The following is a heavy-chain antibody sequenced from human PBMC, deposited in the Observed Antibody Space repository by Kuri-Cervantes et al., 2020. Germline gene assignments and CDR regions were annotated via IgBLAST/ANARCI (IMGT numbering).Heavy chain of an antibody. Sequence: ASVKVSCKASGYTFTCYGISWVRQAPGQGLEWMGWISAYNGNTNYAQKLQGRVTMTTDTSTSTAYMELRSLRSDDTAVYYCARARGRFLEWFHSPFDYWGQGTLVTVSS. CDR1: GYTFTCYG. V-gene: IGHV1-18*01. CDR2: ISAYNGNT. J-gene: IGHJ4*02. CDR3: ARARGRFLEWFHSPFDY. D-gene: IGHD3-3*01.